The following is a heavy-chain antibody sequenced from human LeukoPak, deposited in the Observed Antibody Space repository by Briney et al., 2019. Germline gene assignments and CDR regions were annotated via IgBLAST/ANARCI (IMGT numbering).Heavy chain of an antibody. CDR3: ARRSVGSNSLYWSFDL. V-gene: IGHV3-23*01. Sequence: GGSLRLSCAASGFTFSSYAMSWVRQAPGKGLEWVSSISGSGGSTYYADSVKGRFTISRDNSKNTLYLQMNSLRADDTAVHYCARRSVGSNSLYWSFDLWGRGTLVTVSS. J-gene: IGHJ2*01. D-gene: IGHD4-23*01. CDR1: GFTFSSYA. CDR2: ISGSGGST.